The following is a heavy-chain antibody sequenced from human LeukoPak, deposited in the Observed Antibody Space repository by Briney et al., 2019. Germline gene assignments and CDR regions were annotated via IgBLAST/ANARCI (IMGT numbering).Heavy chain of an antibody. Sequence: PSETLSLTCTVSGYSISSGNYWGWIRQPPGKGLEWIGSIYHSGSTYYNPSLKSRVTISVDTSKNQFSLKLSSGTAADTAVYYCARGSDFWSGYFCLFDYWGQGTLVTVSS. V-gene: IGHV4-38-2*02. CDR2: IYHSGST. J-gene: IGHJ4*02. D-gene: IGHD3-3*01. CDR1: GYSISSGNY. CDR3: ARGSDFWSGYFCLFDY.